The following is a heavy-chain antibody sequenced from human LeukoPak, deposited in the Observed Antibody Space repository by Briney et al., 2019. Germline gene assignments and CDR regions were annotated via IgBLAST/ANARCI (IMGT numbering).Heavy chain of an antibody. J-gene: IGHJ4*02. V-gene: IGHV4-34*01. D-gene: IGHD3-22*01. Sequence: SETLSLTCAANGGSFSDYYWAWIRQPPGKGPEWIGEINRSGSTHYNPSLRSRVSISIDTSKNQFSLKLGSVNAADTAVYYCARSPSYVTSDYCFDYWGQGTLVTVSS. CDR3: ARSPSYVTSDYCFDY. CDR1: GGSFSDYY. CDR2: INRSGST.